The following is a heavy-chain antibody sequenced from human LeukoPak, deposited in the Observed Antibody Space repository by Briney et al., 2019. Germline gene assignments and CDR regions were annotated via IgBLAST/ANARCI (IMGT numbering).Heavy chain of an antibody. CDR2: IRDDGSNE. Sequence: PGGSLRLSCAASGFIFSMHWVRRAPGKGLEWVTFIRDDGSNEDYADSAKGRFTISRDNYKNTVYLQMNSLRVEDTAVYYCAKDRAIAAVGTGPLNYWGQGTLVIVSS. V-gene: IGHV3-30*02. CDR1: GFIFS. J-gene: IGHJ4*02. CDR3: AKDRAIAAVGTGPLNY. D-gene: IGHD6-13*01.